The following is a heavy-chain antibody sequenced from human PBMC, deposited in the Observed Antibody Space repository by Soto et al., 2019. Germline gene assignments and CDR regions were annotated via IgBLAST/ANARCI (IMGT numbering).Heavy chain of an antibody. CDR2: IGPAGDT. CDR1: GFTFSSYD. J-gene: IGHJ6*02. D-gene: IGHD3-3*01. V-gene: IGHV3-13*01. Sequence: GGSLRLSCAASGFTFSSYDMHWVRQATGKGLEWVSAIGPAGDTYYPGSVKGRFTISSENAQNYLDLQMNSLRAGDTAVYSCARDTVYDEIIGKYYYYGMDVWGQGTTVTVSS. CDR3: ARDTVYDEIIGKYYYYGMDV.